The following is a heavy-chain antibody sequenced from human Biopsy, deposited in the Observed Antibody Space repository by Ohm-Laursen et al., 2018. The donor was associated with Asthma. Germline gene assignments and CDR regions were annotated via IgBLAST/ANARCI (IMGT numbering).Heavy chain of an antibody. V-gene: IGHV4-34*01. J-gene: IGHJ5*02. CDR2: INHSGST. CDR3: ARAGQCSSTSCYDPGWFDP. Sequence: SDTLSLTCTVSGGSITSYYWSWIRQPPGKGLEWIGEINHSGSTNYNPSPKSRVTISVDTSKNQFSLKLSSVTAADTAVYYCARAGQCSSTSCYDPGWFDPWGQGTLVTVSS. CDR1: GGSITSYY. D-gene: IGHD2-2*01.